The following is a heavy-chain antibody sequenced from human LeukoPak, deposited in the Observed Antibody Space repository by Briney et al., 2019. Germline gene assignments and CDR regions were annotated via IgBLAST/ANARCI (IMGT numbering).Heavy chain of an antibody. J-gene: IGHJ6*03. V-gene: IGHV4-39*01. D-gene: IGHD3-10*01. CDR2: IYYGGST. Sequence: SETLSLTCTVSGGSISSSSYYWGWIRQPPGTGLELVGSIYYGGSTYYNPSLKSRVTISVDTSKNQFSLKLSSVTAADTAVYYCARRLGVWFGLGYMDVWGKGTTVTISS. CDR3: ARRLGVWFGLGYMDV. CDR1: GGSISSSSYY.